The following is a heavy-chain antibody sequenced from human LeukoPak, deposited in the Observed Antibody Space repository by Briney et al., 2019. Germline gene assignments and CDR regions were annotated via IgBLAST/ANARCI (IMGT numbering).Heavy chain of an antibody. CDR2: IYYIGST. CDR1: SGSISSGAYY. V-gene: IGHV4-31*03. D-gene: IGHD3-22*01. Sequence: SETLSLTCTVSSGSISSGAYYWSWIRQHPGMGLEWIGYIYYIGSTYYNPSLKSRVTISVDTSKNQFSLKLSSVTVADTAMYYCARSSSRYYYYFDYWGQGTLVTVSS. CDR3: ARSSSRYYYYFDY. J-gene: IGHJ4*02.